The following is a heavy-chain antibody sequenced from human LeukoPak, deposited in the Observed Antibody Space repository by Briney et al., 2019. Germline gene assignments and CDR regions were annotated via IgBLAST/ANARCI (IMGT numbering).Heavy chain of an antibody. Sequence: GGSLRLSCAASGSTVSTNYMSWVRQAPGRGLEWVSVIYSGGNTYYADSVKGRFTISRDNSKNTLYLQMNSLRADDTAVYYCARDSGTTVGYFDYWGQGTLVTVSS. CDR2: IYSGGNT. J-gene: IGHJ4*02. V-gene: IGHV3-66*01. CDR1: GSTVSTNY. D-gene: IGHD4-23*01. CDR3: ARDSGTTVGYFDY.